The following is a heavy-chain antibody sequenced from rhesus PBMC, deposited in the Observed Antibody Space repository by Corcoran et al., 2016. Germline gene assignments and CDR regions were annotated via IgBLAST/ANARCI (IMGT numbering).Heavy chain of an antibody. Sequence: EVQLVESGGGLVQPGGSLRLSCAASGFTFSDDYMEWVRQAPGKGLEWVGQINPNGRTTFRMYSVKGRFTISRDNAKNTLYLQINSLKIEDTAVYYCTRPNWNDDLDYWGQGVLVTVSS. CDR3: TRPNWNDDLDY. J-gene: IGHJ4*01. V-gene: IGHV3-10*01. CDR2: INPNGRTT. D-gene: IGHD1-7*02. CDR1: GFTFSDDY.